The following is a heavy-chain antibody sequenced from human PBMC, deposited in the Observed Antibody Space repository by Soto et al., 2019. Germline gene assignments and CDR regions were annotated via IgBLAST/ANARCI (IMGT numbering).Heavy chain of an antibody. D-gene: IGHD6-19*01. CDR1: GFTSSSYW. CDR2: INSDGSST. V-gene: IGHV3-74*01. CDR3: ARDRYSSGWIIQH. Sequence: GGSLRLSCAASGFTSSSYWMHWVRQAPGKGLVWVSRINSDGSSTTYADSVKGRFTISRDNAKNTLYLQMNSLRAEDTAVYYCARDRYSSGWIIQHWGQGTLVTVSS. J-gene: IGHJ1*01.